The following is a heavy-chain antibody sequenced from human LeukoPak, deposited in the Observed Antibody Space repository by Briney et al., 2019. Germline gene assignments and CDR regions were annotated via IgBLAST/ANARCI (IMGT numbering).Heavy chain of an antibody. CDR2: ISSSSSTI. D-gene: IGHD5-24*01. CDR1: GLTISSYS. Sequence: PGGSLRLSCAASGLTISSYSMIWVRQAPGKGLQWVSYISSSSSTIYYADSVKGRFTISRDNAKNSLYLQMNSLRAEDTAVYYCARTKEMASISYFDSWGEGALVTVSS. J-gene: IGHJ4*02. V-gene: IGHV3-48*04. CDR3: ARTKEMASISYFDS.